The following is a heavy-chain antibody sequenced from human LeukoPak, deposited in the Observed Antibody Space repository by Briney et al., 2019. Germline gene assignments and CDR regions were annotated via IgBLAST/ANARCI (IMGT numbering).Heavy chain of an antibody. D-gene: IGHD5-24*01. CDR1: GFTFSSYA. Sequence: GGSLRLSCAASGFTFSSYAMSWVRQAPGKGLEWVANIKQDGSEKYYVDSVKGRFTISRDNAKNSLYLQMNSLRAEDTAVYYCARDGGSTWLQLSDYFDYWGQGTLVTVSS. V-gene: IGHV3-7*01. CDR2: IKQDGSEK. CDR3: ARDGGSTWLQLSDYFDY. J-gene: IGHJ4*02.